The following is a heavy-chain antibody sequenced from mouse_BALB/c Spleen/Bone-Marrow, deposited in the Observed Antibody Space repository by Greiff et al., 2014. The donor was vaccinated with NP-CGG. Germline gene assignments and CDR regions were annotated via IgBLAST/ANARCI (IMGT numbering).Heavy chain of an antibody. CDR3: ARGGNWTRNYFDY. Sequence: EVHLVESGGGLVQPGGSRKLSCAASGFTFSSFGMHWVRQAPEKGLEWVAYISSVSSTIYYGDTVKGRFTISRDNPKNTLFLQMTSLRSEDTAIYYCARGGNWTRNYFDYWGQGTTLTVPA. CDR1: GFTFSSFG. D-gene: IGHD4-1*01. V-gene: IGHV5-17*02. J-gene: IGHJ2*01. CDR2: ISSVSSTI.